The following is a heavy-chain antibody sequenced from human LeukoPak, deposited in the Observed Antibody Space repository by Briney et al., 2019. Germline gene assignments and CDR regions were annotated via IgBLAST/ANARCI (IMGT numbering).Heavy chain of an antibody. V-gene: IGHV3-64*01. CDR1: GVTFSYLT. Sequence: GGSLRLSSAHSGVTFSYLTMRCVRQAPGKGLEYVSTISSNGLTTYYGNSVKGRFTVSRDNSKNTLYLQLGSLRPENMAVYYCVRSSRWVEIRDMGRRGTMVTVSS. J-gene: IGHJ3*02. CDR2: ISSNGLTT. CDR3: VRSSRWVEIRDM. D-gene: IGHD1-26*01.